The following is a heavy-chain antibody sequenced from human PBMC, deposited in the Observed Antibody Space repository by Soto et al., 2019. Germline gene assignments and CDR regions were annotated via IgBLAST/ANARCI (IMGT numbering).Heavy chain of an antibody. CDR3: ARESHDILTGPPWVWYFDL. V-gene: IGHV4-34*01. CDR2: INDRGSI. D-gene: IGHD3-9*01. J-gene: IGHJ2*01. Sequence: QVQLQQWGAGPLRPLETLSLTCGVSGGSFSGYYWAWIRQSPGKGLEWIGEINDRGSINYNPSLKSRVSISVDTSKNQYSPMLRSVTAAHTSVYYCARESHDILTGPPWVWYFDLWGRGTLVTVSS. CDR1: GGSFSGYY.